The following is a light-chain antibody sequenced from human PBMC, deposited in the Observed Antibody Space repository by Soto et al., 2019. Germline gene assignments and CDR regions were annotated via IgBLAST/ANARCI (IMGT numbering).Light chain of an antibody. Sequence: EIVMTQSPATLSVSTGGSATLXXRASQSISDTLAWYQQKPGTAPRLXIDWASKRATFCPAMFSGSGAGTDFTLTISSLQSEDFAVYYCQQYNNWPWTFGQGTKVDIK. V-gene: IGKV3-15*01. J-gene: IGKJ1*01. CDR3: QQYNNWPWT. CDR2: WAS. CDR1: QSISDT.